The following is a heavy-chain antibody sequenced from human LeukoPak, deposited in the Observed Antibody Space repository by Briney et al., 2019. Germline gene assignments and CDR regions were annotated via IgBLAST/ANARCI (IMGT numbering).Heavy chain of an antibody. CDR2: ITPIIDSA. J-gene: IGHJ5*02. D-gene: IGHD1-26*01. V-gene: IGHV1-69*08. Sequence: ASVKASCKASGGTLNSHTFSWVRQAPGQGLEWMGRITPIIDSAKYAQNFQDRVSIIADKSTSTVYLELSSLRSEDTAVYFCARVNLRGSQYNWFDPWGQGTLVTVPS. CDR1: GGTLNSHT. CDR3: ARVNLRGSQYNWFDP.